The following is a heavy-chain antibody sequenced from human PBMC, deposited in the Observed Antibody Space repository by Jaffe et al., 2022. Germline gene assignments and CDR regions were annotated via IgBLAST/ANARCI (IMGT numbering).Heavy chain of an antibody. CDR1: GGSVSSGSYY. CDR3: ARYNWNYGDYYYYYYMDV. J-gene: IGHJ6*03. Sequence: QVQLQESGPGLVKPSETLSLTCTVSGGSVSSGSYYWSWIRQPPGKGLEWIGYIYYSGSTNYNPSLKSRVTISVDTSKNQFSLKLSSVTAADTAVYYCARYNWNYGDYYYYYYMDVWGKGTTVTVSS. V-gene: IGHV4-61*01. CDR2: IYYSGST. D-gene: IGHD1-7*01.